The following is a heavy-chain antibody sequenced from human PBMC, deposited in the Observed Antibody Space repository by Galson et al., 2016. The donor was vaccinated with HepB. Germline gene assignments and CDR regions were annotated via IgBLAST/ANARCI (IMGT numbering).Heavy chain of an antibody. CDR1: GYTFTSFY. D-gene: IGHD3-10*01. J-gene: IGHJ4*02. V-gene: IGHV1-46*01. CDR2: ISPSDGTT. Sequence: SVKVSCKASGYTFTSFYMHWVRQAPGQGLEWMGMISPSDGTTTFAQKFQGRLTMTRDTSTNTVYMDLSSLRSDDTAVHYCAPIRGHYDEGFEYWGQGTLVTVSS. CDR3: APIRGHYDEGFEY.